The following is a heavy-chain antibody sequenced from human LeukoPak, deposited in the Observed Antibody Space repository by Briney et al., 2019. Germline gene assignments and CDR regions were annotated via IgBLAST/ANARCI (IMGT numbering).Heavy chain of an antibody. CDR1: GFTFSSYG. CDR2: IWYDGSNK. V-gene: IGHV3-33*01. D-gene: IGHD6-19*01. CDR3: ARDLRSGWYPPYYYGMDV. J-gene: IGHJ6*02. Sequence: GGSLRLSCAASGFTFSSYGMHWVREAPGKGLGWVAVIWYDGSNKYYADYVKGRFTISIDNSKNTLYLQMNSLRAEDTAVYYCARDLRSGWYPPYYYGMDVWGQGTTVTVSS.